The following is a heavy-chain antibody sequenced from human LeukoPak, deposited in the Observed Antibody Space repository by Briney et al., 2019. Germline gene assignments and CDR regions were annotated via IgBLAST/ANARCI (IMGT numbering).Heavy chain of an antibody. CDR2: ISGSGGST. CDR1: GFSFSSYA. D-gene: IGHD2-2*01. J-gene: IGHJ4*02. V-gene: IGHV3-23*01. CDR3: AKGTTYQLLPDY. Sequence: GGSLRLSCAASGFSFSSYAMSWVRQASGKGLEWVSAISGSGGSTYYADSVKGRFTISRDNSKNTLYLQMNSLRAEDTAVYYCAKGTTYQLLPDYWGQGTLVTVSS.